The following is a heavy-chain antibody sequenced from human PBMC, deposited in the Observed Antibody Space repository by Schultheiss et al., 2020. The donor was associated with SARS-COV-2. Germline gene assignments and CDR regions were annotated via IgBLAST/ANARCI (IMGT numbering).Heavy chain of an antibody. CDR1: GFTFSSYA. CDR3: ARGSPSMVTSAYYYYGMDV. Sequence: GESLKISCAASGFTFSSYAMHWVRQAPGKGLEWVAVIWYDGSNKYYADSVKGRFTISRDNSKNTLYLQMNSLRAEDTAVYYCARGSPSMVTSAYYYYGMDVWGQGTTVTVSS. CDR2: IWYDGSNK. V-gene: IGHV3-33*08. D-gene: IGHD5-18*01. J-gene: IGHJ6*02.